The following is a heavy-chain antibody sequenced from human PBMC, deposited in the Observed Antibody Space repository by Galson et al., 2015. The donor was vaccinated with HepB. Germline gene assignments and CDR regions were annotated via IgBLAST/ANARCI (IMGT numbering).Heavy chain of an antibody. CDR1: GGSISSYY. J-gene: IGHJ4*02. CDR3: ARVIGRNAGFDY. V-gene: IGHV4-59*01. Sequence: ETLSLTCTVSGGSISSYYWSWIRQPPGKGLEWIGYIYYSGSTNYNPSLKSRVTISVDTSKNQFSLKLSSVTAADTAVYYCARVIGRNAGFDYWGQGTLVTVSS. D-gene: IGHD1-1*01. CDR2: IYYSGST.